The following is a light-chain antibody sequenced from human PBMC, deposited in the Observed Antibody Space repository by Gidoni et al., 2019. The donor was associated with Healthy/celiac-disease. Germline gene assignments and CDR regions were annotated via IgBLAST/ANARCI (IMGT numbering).Light chain of an antibody. CDR2: QDS. V-gene: IGLV3-1*01. J-gene: IGLJ2*01. Sequence: SYELTQPPSVSVSPGQTASITCSGDKLGDKYACWYQQKPGQSPVLVIYQDSKRPSGIPERFSGSNSGNTATLTISGTQAMDEADYYCQAWDSSTALVVFGRGTKLTVL. CDR1: KLGDKY. CDR3: QAWDSSTALVV.